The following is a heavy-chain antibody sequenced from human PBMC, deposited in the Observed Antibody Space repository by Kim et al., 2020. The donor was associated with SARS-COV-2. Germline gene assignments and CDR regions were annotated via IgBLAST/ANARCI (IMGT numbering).Heavy chain of an antibody. CDR1: GFTFRSSW. J-gene: IGHJ4*02. CDR3: TTDMSYSMGN. Sequence: GGSLRLSCAASGFTFRSSWMHWVRQAPGKGLVWVSHIIHDGTRTNYADSVRGRFTISRDNAKNTVYLQMNSLRAEDTAVYYCTTDMSYSMGNWGQGTLVTVSS. CDR2: IIHDGTRT. D-gene: IGHD2-21*01. V-gene: IGHV3-74*01.